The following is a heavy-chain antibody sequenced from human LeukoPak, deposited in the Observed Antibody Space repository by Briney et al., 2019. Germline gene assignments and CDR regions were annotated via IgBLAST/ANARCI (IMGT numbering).Heavy chain of an antibody. CDR2: IYTSGTT. D-gene: IGHD4-23*01. CDR3: ARGNGGNSWPFDY. J-gene: IGHJ4*02. Sequence: ETLSLTXTVSGGSLSTYYWSWIRQPAGKGLEWIGRIYTSGTTNYNPSLKSRVTMSVDTSKNQFSLRLSSVTAADTAVYYCARGNGGNSWPFDYWGQGTLVTVSS. CDR1: GGSLSTYY. V-gene: IGHV4-4*07.